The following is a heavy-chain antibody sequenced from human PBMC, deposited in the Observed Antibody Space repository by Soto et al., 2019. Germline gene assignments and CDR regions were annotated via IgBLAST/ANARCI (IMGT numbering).Heavy chain of an antibody. CDR3: AASTPLSGVSGYFHLYF. CDR1: GDTFNKYA. D-gene: IGHD3-3*01. V-gene: IGHV1-69*06. CDR2: IIPIYDSP. Sequence: QVHLVQSGTKVKKPGSSVKVSCKASGDTFNKYAISWVRQAPGQGLQWMGGIIPIYDSPSYAQGSHNRVTITADRSTSTAHLELNGLTSEDTAVYYCAASTPLSGVSGYFHLYFWGQGTLVTVSS. J-gene: IGHJ4*02.